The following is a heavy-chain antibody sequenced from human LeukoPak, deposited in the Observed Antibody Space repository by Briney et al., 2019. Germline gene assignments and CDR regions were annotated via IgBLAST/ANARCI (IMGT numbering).Heavy chain of an antibody. V-gene: IGHV3-33*01. D-gene: IGHD4-17*01. Sequence: GRSLRLSCAASGFTFSSYGMHWVRQAPGKGLERGAVIWYDGSHKYYADSVKGRFTISRDNSKNTLYLQMNSLRAEDTAVYYCARDYGDYVVGPLYGMDVWGQGTTVTVSS. CDR1: GFTFSSYG. CDR2: IWYDGSHK. CDR3: ARDYGDYVVGPLYGMDV. J-gene: IGHJ6*02.